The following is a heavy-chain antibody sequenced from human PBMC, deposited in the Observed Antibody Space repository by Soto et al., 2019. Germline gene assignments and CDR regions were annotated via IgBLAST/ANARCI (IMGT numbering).Heavy chain of an antibody. D-gene: IGHD3-22*01. J-gene: IGHJ3*01. CDR1: EVTFITYA. V-gene: IGHV3-23*01. CDR2: ISGTGDRT. CDR3: AKEVSRRKDYYDGSNCYEHGSCEV. Sequence: PGGSLRLSCAASEVTFITYAMSWVRQAPGKGLECVSAISGTGDRTYYAESVKGRFTISRDNANSTLYLEMGNLRLEDTALYYCAKEVSRRKDYYDGSNCYEHGSCEVWGQGTLVTVSS.